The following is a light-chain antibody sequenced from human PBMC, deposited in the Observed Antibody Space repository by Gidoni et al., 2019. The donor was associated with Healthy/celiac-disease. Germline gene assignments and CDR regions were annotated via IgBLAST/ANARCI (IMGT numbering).Light chain of an antibody. V-gene: IGKV3-11*01. CDR3: QQRSDWPPIT. J-gene: IGKJ5*01. Sequence: EIVLTPSPATLSLSPRERATLSCRASQSVTTYLAWYQQKPGQPPRLRFYAASNRATGIPARFSVSGSGTDFTLTSSSLEPEDFAVYYCQQRSDWPPITFGQGTRVEIK. CDR1: QSVTTY. CDR2: AAS.